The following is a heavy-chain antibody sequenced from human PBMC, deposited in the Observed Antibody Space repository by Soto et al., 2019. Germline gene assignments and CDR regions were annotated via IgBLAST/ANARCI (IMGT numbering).Heavy chain of an antibody. D-gene: IGHD3-10*01. Sequence: GESLKISCQGSGYSFANYWIAWVRQMPGKGLEWVWVIYPGDSDTRYSPSFRGQVTISADKSISHVYLQWSSLKASDTAMYYCARNRLRQYYYGMDVWGQGTTVTVSS. CDR2: IYPGDSDT. CDR3: ARNRLRQYYYGMDV. J-gene: IGHJ6*02. CDR1: GYSFANYW. V-gene: IGHV5-51*01.